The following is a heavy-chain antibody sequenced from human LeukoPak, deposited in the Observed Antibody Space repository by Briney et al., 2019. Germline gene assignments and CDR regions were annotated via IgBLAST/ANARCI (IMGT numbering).Heavy chain of an antibody. V-gene: IGHV4-59*01. J-gene: IGHJ5*02. CDR2: IYYSGST. D-gene: IGHD3-10*01. Sequence: SETLSLTCTVSGGSISSYYWSWIRQPPGKGLEWIGYIYYSGSTNYNPSLKSRVTISVDTSKNQFSLKLSSVTAADTAVYYCASSGPYYGSGSYLRDWFDPWGQGTLVTVSS. CDR1: GGSISSYY. CDR3: ASSGPYYGSGSYLRDWFDP.